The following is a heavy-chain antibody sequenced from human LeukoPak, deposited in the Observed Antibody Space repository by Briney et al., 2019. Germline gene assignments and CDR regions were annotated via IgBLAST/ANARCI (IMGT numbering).Heavy chain of an antibody. Sequence: PGGSLRLSCAASGFTFSNYEMHWVRQAPGKGLEYVSAISSNGGSTYYANSVKGRFTISRDNSKNTLYLQMGSLRAEDMAVYYCARGALGYCSSTSCFATQFGAWGQGTLVTVSS. CDR2: ISSNGGST. CDR3: ARGALGYCSSTSCFATQFGA. J-gene: IGHJ5*02. D-gene: IGHD2-2*01. CDR1: GFTFSNYE. V-gene: IGHV3-64*01.